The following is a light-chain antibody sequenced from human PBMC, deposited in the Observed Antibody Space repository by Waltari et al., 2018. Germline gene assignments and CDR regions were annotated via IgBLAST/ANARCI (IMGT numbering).Light chain of an antibody. CDR2: KAS. J-gene: IGKJ1*01. CDR3: QQYNSYPWT. Sequence: DIQMTQSPSTLSASVGDRVTITCRASQSISSWLAWYQQKPGKAPKLLLYKASSLESGVPSRFSGSGSGTEFTLTISGLQPDDFATYYCQQYNSYPWTFGQGTKVEIK. CDR1: QSISSW. V-gene: IGKV1-5*03.